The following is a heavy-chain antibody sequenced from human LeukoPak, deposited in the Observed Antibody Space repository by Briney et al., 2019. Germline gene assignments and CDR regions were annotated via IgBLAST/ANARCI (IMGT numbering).Heavy chain of an antibody. J-gene: IGHJ5*02. CDR2: IIPILGIA. D-gene: IGHD5-24*01. V-gene: IGHV1-69*04. CDR3: ARDEMATSTSWFDP. Sequence: SVKVSCKASGGTFSSYAISWVRQAPGQGLEWMGRIIPILGIANYAQKFQGRVTITADKSTSTAYMELSSLRSEDTAVYYCARDEMATSTSWFDPWGQGTLVTVSS. CDR1: GGTFSSYA.